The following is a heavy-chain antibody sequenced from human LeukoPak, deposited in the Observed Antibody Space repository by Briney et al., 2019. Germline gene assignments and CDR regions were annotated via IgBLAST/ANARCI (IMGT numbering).Heavy chain of an antibody. Sequence: PSETLSLTCTVSGGSISSSSYYWGWIRQPPGKGLEWIGSIYYSGSTYYNPSLKSRVTISVDTSKNQFSLKLSSVTAADTAVYYCARDNGNYGDYGGPDYYYYGMDVWGQGTTVTVSS. J-gene: IGHJ6*02. CDR1: GGSISSSSYY. D-gene: IGHD4-17*01. V-gene: IGHV4-39*07. CDR2: IYYSGST. CDR3: ARDNGNYGDYGGPDYYYYGMDV.